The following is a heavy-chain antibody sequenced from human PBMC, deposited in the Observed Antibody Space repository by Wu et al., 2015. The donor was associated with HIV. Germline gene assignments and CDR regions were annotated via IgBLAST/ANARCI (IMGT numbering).Heavy chain of an antibody. D-gene: IGHD3-22*01. V-gene: IGHV1-69*05. CDR2: IIPIFGTA. Sequence: QVQLVQSGAEVKKPGSSVKVSCKASGGTFSTYAISWVRQAPGQGLEWMGGIIPIFGTANYAQKFQGRVTITTDESTSTAYMELSSLRSEDTAVYYCARDQEEYYYDSSDAFDIWGQGTMVTVSS. CDR1: GGTFSTYA. CDR3: ARDQEEYYYDSSDAFDI. J-gene: IGHJ3*02.